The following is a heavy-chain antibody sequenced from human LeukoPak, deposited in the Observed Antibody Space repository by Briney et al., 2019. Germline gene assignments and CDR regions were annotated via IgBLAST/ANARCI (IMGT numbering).Heavy chain of an antibody. Sequence: SETLSLTCAVYGGSFSGYYWSWIRQPPGKGLEWIGRIYTSGSTNYNPSLKSRVTMSVDTSKNQFSLKLSSVTAADTAVYYCARSSSGWYPDFDYWGQGTLVTVSS. J-gene: IGHJ4*02. D-gene: IGHD6-19*01. CDR1: GGSFSGYY. CDR2: IYTSGST. CDR3: ARSSSGWYPDFDY. V-gene: IGHV4-59*10.